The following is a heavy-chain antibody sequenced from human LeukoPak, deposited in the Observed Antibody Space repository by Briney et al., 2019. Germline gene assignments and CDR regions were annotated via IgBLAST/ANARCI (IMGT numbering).Heavy chain of an antibody. D-gene: IGHD1-26*01. Sequence: GGSLRLSCAASGFTFSNYWMHWVRQAPGKGLVWVSRIGSDGSSTNYADSVKGRFTISRDNAKNMLYLQMNSLRVEDTAVYYCARGPIVGATTWFDPWSQGTLVTVSS. J-gene: IGHJ5*02. CDR1: GFTFSNYW. CDR3: ARGPIVGATTWFDP. V-gene: IGHV3-74*01. CDR2: IGSDGSST.